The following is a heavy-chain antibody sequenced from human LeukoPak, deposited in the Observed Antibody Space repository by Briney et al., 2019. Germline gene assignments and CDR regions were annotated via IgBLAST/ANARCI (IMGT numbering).Heavy chain of an antibody. CDR2: IYHSGST. D-gene: IGHD2-15*01. Sequence: PSETLSLTCTVSDYSISSGYYWGWFRQPPGKGLEWIGSIYHSGSTYYNPSLKSRVTISVDRSKNQFSLKLSSVTAADTAVYYCARDSNHCSGGSCYSVYFDYWGQGTLVTVSS. J-gene: IGHJ4*02. CDR3: ARDSNHCSGGSCYSVYFDY. V-gene: IGHV4-38-2*02. CDR1: DYSISSGYY.